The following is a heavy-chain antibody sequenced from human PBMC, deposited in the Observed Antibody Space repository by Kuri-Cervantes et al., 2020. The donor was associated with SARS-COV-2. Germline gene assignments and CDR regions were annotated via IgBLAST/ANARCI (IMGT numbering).Heavy chain of an antibody. CDR2: IYYSGST. CDR1: GGSISSSISSSSYY. CDR3: ARKSGYSYNSNFDT. J-gene: IGHJ4*02. V-gene: IGHV4-39*01. D-gene: IGHD5-18*01. Sequence: SETLSLTCTVSGGSISSSISSSSYYWGWIRQPPGKGLEWIGSIYYSGSTYYNPSLKSRVTISVDTSKNQFSLKLSSVTAADTAVYYCARKSGYSYNSNFDTWGPGTLVTVSS.